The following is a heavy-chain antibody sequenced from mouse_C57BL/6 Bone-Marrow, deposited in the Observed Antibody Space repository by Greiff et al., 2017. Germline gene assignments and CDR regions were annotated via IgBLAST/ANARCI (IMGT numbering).Heavy chain of an antibody. V-gene: IGHV5-12*01. Sequence: EVQLVESGGGLVQPGGSLKLSCAASGFTFSDYYMYWVRQTPEKRLEWVAYISNGGGSTYYPDTVKGRFTISRDNATNTLYLQMSRLKSEDTAMYYCARHPIDSSGWFDYWGQGTTLTVSA. CDR1: GFTFSDYY. D-gene: IGHD3-2*02. CDR3: ARHPIDSSGWFDY. CDR2: ISNGGGST. J-gene: IGHJ2*01.